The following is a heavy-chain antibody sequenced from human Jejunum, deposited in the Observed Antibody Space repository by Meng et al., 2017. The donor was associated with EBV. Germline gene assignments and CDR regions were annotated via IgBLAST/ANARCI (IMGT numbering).Heavy chain of an antibody. Sequence: HVQLEQSXXXXXQXXGXXRLPCAASGFVFSNYGMHWVRQAPGKGLEWVAVIFFDGSKKYYADSVKGRFTISRDNSNNTLYLQMNSLTAEDTAVYYCARGMRSYGDYLGYWGQGTLVTVSS. CDR3: ARGMRSYGDYLGY. CDR1: GFVFSNYG. J-gene: IGHJ4*02. V-gene: IGHV3-33*01. D-gene: IGHD4-17*01. CDR2: IFFDGSKK.